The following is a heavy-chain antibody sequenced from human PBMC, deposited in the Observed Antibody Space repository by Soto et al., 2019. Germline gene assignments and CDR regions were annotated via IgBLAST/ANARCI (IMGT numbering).Heavy chain of an antibody. V-gene: IGHV2-5*02. Sequence: QITLKESGPTLVKPTQAVTLTCTFSGFSLTTRGVGVGWIRQSPGKALEWLALIYWDGDKYYRTSLKTRLTLTKDTSKNQVVLTMTSMDPVYTATYYCARYYESWTYHFDYWGPGALVTVSS. CDR3: ARYYESWTYHFDY. J-gene: IGHJ4*02. CDR2: IYWDGDK. CDR1: GFSLTTRGVG. D-gene: IGHD3-22*01.